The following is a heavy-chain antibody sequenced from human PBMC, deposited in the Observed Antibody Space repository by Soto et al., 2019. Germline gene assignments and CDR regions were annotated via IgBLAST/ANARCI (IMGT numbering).Heavy chain of an antibody. CDR3: ARRGYYDSSGYYYLPPKYYFDH. D-gene: IGHD3-22*01. V-gene: IGHV4-39*01. CDR1: GGSTSSSSYY. Sequence: SETLSLTCTVSGGSTSSSSYYWGWIRQPPGKGLEWIGSIYYSGSTYYNPSLKSRVTISVDTSKNQFSLKLSSVTAADTAVYYCARRGYYDSSGYYYLPPKYYFDHWGQGTLVTVSS. J-gene: IGHJ4*02. CDR2: IYYSGST.